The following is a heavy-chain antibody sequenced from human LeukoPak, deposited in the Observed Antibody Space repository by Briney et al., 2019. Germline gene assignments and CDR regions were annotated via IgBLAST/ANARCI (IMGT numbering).Heavy chain of an antibody. Sequence: PGGSLRLSCAASGFTFSSYWMSWVRQAPGKGLEWVANIKQDGSEKYYVDSVKGRFTISRDNAKSSLYLQMISLRAGDTAVYYCARDIVVVVAAYYYYYGMDVWGQGTTVTVSS. CDR3: ARDIVVVVAAYYYYYGMDV. V-gene: IGHV3-7*05. J-gene: IGHJ6*02. CDR2: IKQDGSEK. D-gene: IGHD2-15*01. CDR1: GFTFSSYW.